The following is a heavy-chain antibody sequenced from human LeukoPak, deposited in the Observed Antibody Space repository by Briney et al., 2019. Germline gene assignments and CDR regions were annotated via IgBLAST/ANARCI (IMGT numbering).Heavy chain of an antibody. CDR1: GDSVSSNSAA. Sequence: SQTLPLTCAISGDSVSSNSAAWNWIRQSPSRGLEWLGRTYYRSKWYTNYAVSVESRITINPDTSKNHFSLQLNSVTPEDTAVYYCARISRGTSPSWGQGTLVTVSS. J-gene: IGHJ5*02. D-gene: IGHD5-12*01. CDR3: ARISRGTSPS. CDR2: TYYRSKWYT. V-gene: IGHV6-1*01.